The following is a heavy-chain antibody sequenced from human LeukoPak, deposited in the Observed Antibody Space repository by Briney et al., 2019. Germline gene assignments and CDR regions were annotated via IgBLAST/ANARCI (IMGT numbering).Heavy chain of an antibody. CDR3: ASTRYYYYYMDV. CDR1: GGSLSSGGYS. V-gene: IGHV4-30-4*07. J-gene: IGHJ6*03. CDR2: IYYTGSP. Sequence: SETLSLTCAVSGGSLSSGGYSWSWIRQPPGTGLEWHGYIYYTGSPFYNPSLKSRLSISVETSENQFSLKLSSVTAADTAVYYCASTRYYYYYMDVWGKGTTVTISS.